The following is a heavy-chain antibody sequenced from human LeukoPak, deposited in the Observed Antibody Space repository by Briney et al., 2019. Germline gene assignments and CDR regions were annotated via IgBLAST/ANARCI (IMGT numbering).Heavy chain of an antibody. V-gene: IGHV1-2*02. CDR1: GYTFTDYY. CDR2: INPNSGGI. D-gene: IGHD3-10*01. CDR3: AREVDNSGSYYNDY. Sequence: ASVKVSCKASGYTFTDYYMHWVRHAPGQGLEWMGWINPNSGGINYAQKFQGRVTMTRDTSISTAYMELNRLRSDDTAVYYCAREVDNSGSYYNDYWGQGTLVTVSS. J-gene: IGHJ4*02.